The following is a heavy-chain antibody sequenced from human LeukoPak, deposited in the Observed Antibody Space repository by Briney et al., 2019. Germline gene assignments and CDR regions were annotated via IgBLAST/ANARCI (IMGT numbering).Heavy chain of an antibody. Sequence: GGSLRLSCAASGFTVSSNYMSWVRQAPGKGLEWVSVIYSGGSTYYADSVKGRFTISRHNSKNTLYLQMNSLRAEDTAAYYCARSSIAVAGFDAFDIWGQGTMVTVSS. CDR3: ARSSIAVAGFDAFDI. D-gene: IGHD6-19*01. V-gene: IGHV3-53*04. CDR1: GFTVSSNY. CDR2: IYSGGST. J-gene: IGHJ3*02.